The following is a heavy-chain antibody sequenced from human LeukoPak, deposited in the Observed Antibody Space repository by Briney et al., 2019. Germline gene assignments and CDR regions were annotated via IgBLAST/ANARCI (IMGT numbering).Heavy chain of an antibody. CDR1: GVSIGPYY. CDR3: ARLSAAVPLGAFDL. Sequence: SETLSLTCAVSGVSIGPYYWAWIRQPPGKGLEWIGYIHTSGSNNQYPSLKRRVTISVDKSKNHFSLRLTSVTAADTAVYYCARLSAAVPLGAFDLWGQGTMVTVSS. J-gene: IGHJ3*01. D-gene: IGHD3-3*01. CDR2: IHTSGSN. V-gene: IGHV4-4*09.